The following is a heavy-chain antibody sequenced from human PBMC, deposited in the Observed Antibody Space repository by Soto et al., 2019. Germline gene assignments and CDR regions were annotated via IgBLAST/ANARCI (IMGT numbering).Heavy chain of an antibody. CDR1: GYTFTNYG. Sequence: ASVKVSCKASGYTFTNYGISWVRQAPGQGLEWMGWISAYNGNTNYVQKLQGRVSMTTDTSTSTTYMELRTLRSDDTAVYYCGRAGGDFPRAVDYWGQRTPVTVSS. CDR3: GRAGGDFPRAVDY. CDR2: ISAYNGNT. J-gene: IGHJ4*02. V-gene: IGHV1-18*01. D-gene: IGHD4-17*01.